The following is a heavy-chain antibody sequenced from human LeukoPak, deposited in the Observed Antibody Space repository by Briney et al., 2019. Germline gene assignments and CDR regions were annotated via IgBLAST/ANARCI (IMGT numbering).Heavy chain of an antibody. CDR3: VRHVHSPSFDP. Sequence: WVRLPPEKGLEWITSIHYTGSTYYNPSLKSRSTISRDTPKNQFSLTLTSVVDADTAVYYCVRHVHSPSFDPWGQGTLVTVSS. J-gene: IGHJ5*02. V-gene: IGHV4-39*01. CDR2: IHYTGST.